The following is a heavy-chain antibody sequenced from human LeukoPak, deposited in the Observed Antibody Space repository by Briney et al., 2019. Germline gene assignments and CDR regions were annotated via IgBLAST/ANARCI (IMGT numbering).Heavy chain of an antibody. D-gene: IGHD3-3*01. CDR3: ASTIFGGFDP. Sequence: PGGSLRLSCAASGFTFDDYGMNWVRQAPGKGLEWVSGINWNGGSTGHADSVKGRLTISRDNAKNSLYLQMNSLRAEDTALYYCASTIFGGFDPWGQGTLVTVSS. CDR2: INWNGGST. V-gene: IGHV3-20*04. CDR1: GFTFDDYG. J-gene: IGHJ5*02.